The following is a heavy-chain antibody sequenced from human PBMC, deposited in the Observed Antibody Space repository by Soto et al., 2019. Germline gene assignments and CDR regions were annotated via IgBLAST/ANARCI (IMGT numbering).Heavy chain of an antibody. J-gene: IGHJ6*02. V-gene: IGHV3-30-3*01. Sequence: PGGSLRLSCAASGFTFSSYAMHWVRQAPGKGLEWVAVISYDGSNKYYADSVKGRSTISRDNSKNTLYLQMNSLRAEDTAVYYCAREEGYCSGGSCYDEGGMDVWGQGTTVTVSS. CDR2: ISYDGSNK. D-gene: IGHD2-15*01. CDR3: AREEGYCSGGSCYDEGGMDV. CDR1: GFTFSSYA.